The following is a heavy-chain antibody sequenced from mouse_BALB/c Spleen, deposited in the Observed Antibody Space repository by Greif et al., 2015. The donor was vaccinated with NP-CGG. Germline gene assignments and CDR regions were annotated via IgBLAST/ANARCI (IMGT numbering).Heavy chain of an antibody. J-gene: IGHJ1*01. Sequence: QVQLQQSGPGLVALSQSLSITCTVSGFSLTSYGVHWVRQPPGKGLEWLGVIWAGGSTNYNSALMSRLSISKDNSKSQVFLKMNSLQTDDTAMYYCARDRPLYYYGSSRYFDVWGAGTTVTVSS. CDR1: GFSLTSYG. CDR2: IWAGGST. V-gene: IGHV2-9*02. D-gene: IGHD1-1*01. CDR3: ARDRPLYYYGSSRYFDV.